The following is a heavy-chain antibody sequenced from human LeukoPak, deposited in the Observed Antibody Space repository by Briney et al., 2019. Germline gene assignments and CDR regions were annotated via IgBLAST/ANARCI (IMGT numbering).Heavy chain of an antibody. CDR3: AKAHPGLLWFGDDAFDI. CDR2: IRYDGSNK. J-gene: IGHJ3*02. V-gene: IGHV3-30*02. D-gene: IGHD3-10*01. Sequence: GGSLRLSCAASGFTFSSYGMHWVRQAPGKGLEWVAFIRYDGSNKYYADSVKGRFTISRDNSKNTLYLQMNSLRAEDTAVYYCAKAHPGLLWFGDDAFDIWGQGTMVTVSS. CDR1: GFTFSSYG.